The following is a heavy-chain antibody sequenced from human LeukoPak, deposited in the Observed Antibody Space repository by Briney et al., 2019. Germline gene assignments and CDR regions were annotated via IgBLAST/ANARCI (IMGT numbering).Heavy chain of an antibody. CDR1: GYTFTSYD. CDR2: MNPNSGNT. D-gene: IGHD6-13*01. J-gene: IGHJ6*03. V-gene: IGHV1-8*01. CDR3: ARAEAAGAYYYYMDV. Sequence: GASVKVSCKASGYTFTSYDINWVRQATGQGLEWMGWMNPNSGNTGYAKKFQGRVTMTRNTSISTAYMELSSLRSEDTAVYYCARAEAAGAYYYYMDVWGKGTTVTVSS.